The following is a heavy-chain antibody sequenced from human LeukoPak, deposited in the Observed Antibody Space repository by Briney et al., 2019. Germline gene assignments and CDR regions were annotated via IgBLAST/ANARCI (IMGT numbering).Heavy chain of an antibody. CDR2: ISSSSSTI. CDR1: GFTFSSYS. J-gene: IGHJ4*02. V-gene: IGHV3-48*01. CDR3: AKVRANRFASFDY. Sequence: GGSLRLSCAASGFTFSSYSMNWVRQAPGKGLEWVSYISSSSSTIYYADSVKGRFTISRDNAKNSLYLQMNSLRAEDTAVYYCAKVRANRFASFDYWGQGTLVTVSS. D-gene: IGHD1/OR15-1a*01.